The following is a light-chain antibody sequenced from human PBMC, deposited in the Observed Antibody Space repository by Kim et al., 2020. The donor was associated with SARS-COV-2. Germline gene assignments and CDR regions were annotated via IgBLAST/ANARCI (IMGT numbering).Light chain of an antibody. CDR2: RNN. Sequence: QAGLTQPPSVSKDLRQTATLTCTGNSNNVGNQGAAWLQQHQGHPPKLLFYRNNNRPSGISEKLSASRSGNTASLTITGLQPEDEADYYCSAWDSSLNAGVFGGGTQLTV. CDR3: SAWDSSLNAGV. J-gene: IGLJ3*02. CDR1: SNNVGNQG. V-gene: IGLV10-54*01.